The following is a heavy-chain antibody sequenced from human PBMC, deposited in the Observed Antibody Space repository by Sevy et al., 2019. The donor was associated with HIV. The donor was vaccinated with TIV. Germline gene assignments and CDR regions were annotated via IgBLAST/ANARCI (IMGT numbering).Heavy chain of an antibody. CDR2: INESGIT. CDR1: DGSFSGYY. V-gene: IGHV4-34*01. D-gene: IGHD2-2*01. CDR3: ARSPPVVVVPGAPSWFDP. Sequence: SETLSLTCAVHDGSFSGYYWNWIRQLPGKGLEWIGEINESGITNYNPSLKSRVTISVDTSKKEFSLKLNSVTAADTAVYFCARSPPVVVVPGAPSWFDPSGQGTLVTVSS. J-gene: IGHJ5*02.